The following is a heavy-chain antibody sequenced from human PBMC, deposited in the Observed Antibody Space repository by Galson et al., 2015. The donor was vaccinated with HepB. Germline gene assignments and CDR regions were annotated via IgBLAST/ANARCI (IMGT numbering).Heavy chain of an antibody. CDR3: ARGSSSWSYYYYYYMDV. V-gene: IGHV6-1*01. J-gene: IGHJ6*03. CDR1: GDSVSSNSAA. D-gene: IGHD6-13*01. CDR2: TYYRSKWYN. Sequence: CAISGDSVSSNSAAWNRIRQSPSRGLEWLGRTYYRSKWYNDYAVSVKSRITINPDTSKNKFSLQLNSVTPEDTAVYYCARGSSSWSYYYYYYMDVWGKGTPVTVSS.